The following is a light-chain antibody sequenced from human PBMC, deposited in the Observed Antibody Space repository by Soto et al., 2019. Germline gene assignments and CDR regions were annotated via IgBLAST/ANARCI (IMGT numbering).Light chain of an antibody. J-gene: IGKJ1*01. CDR1: QSVSSN. CDR2: DTS. CDR3: QQRHNWPIT. V-gene: IGKV3-11*01. Sequence: IVMTQSPASLSVTPGXRXTRCXRASQSVSSNLAWYQQEPGQAPRLLIYDTSNRATGIPARFSGSGSGTDFTLTISGLEPADLGVYYCQQRHNWPITFGQGTKVDIK.